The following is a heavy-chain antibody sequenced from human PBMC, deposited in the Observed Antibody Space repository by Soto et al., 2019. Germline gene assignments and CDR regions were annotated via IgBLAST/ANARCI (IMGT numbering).Heavy chain of an antibody. J-gene: IGHJ6*04. Sequence: SETLSLTCTVSGGSIISSTYYWGWIRQPPGKGLEWIGSIYYSGSTHYNPSLKSRVTMSVDTSTNQFSLKLSSVTAADTAVYYCARVSGSYYYGMDVWGKGTTVT. V-gene: IGHV4-39*07. CDR3: ARVSGSYYYGMDV. CDR2: IYYSGST. D-gene: IGHD1-26*01. CDR1: GGSIISSTYY.